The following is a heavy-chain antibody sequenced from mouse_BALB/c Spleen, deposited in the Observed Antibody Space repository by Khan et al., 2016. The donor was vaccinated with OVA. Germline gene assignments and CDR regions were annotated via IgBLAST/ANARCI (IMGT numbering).Heavy chain of an antibody. CDR3: ARLGPGFAY. Sequence: EVQLQESGPGLVKPSQSLSLTCTVTGYSITSDYAWNWIRQFPGNKLEWMGYISYIGSTSYNPSLKSRISITRDTSKHQFFLQLNSVTTEDTATDYCARLGPGFAYWGQGTLVTVSA. J-gene: IGHJ3*01. CDR1: GYSITSDYA. CDR2: ISYIGST. V-gene: IGHV3-2*02. D-gene: IGHD4-1*01.